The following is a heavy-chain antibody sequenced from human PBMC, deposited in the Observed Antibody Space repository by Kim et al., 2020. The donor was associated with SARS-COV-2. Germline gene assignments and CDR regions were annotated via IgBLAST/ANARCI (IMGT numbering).Heavy chain of an antibody. D-gene: IGHD2-15*01. J-gene: IGHJ6*02. Sequence: GGSLRLSCAGSGFTFSSHAMTWVRQTPGNGLEWVSAISGDGDTTFYADSVKGRFTITRDNSKNTLYLQMNSLRAEDWAVYYCAAGACSGGSCEYYYGLDVWGQGTTVTVSS. CDR3: AAGACSGGSCEYYYGLDV. CDR2: ISGDGDTT. CDR1: GFTFSSHA. V-gene: IGHV3-23*01.